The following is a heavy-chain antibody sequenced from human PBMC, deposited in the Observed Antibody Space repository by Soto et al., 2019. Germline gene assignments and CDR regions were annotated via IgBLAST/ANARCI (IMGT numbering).Heavy chain of an antibody. D-gene: IGHD3-9*01. Sequence: GASVKVSCKGSGYTFTSYAMHWVRQAPGQRLEWMGWINAGNGNTKYSQKFQGRVTITRDTSASTAYMELSSLRSEDTAVYYCARDPRYYDILTGYYTGNWFDPWGQGTLVTVSS. CDR2: INAGNGNT. CDR3: ARDPRYYDILTGYYTGNWFDP. CDR1: GYTFTSYA. J-gene: IGHJ5*02. V-gene: IGHV1-3*01.